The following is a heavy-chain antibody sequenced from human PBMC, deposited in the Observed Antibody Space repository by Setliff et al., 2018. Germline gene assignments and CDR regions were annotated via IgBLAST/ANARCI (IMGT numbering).Heavy chain of an antibody. CDR3: ARNWVTAQHYYYGMDV. CDR1: GFTFNAYA. V-gene: IGHV3-33*08. CDR2: IWNDGSSK. Sequence: GGSLRLSCAASGFTFNAYAMSWVRQAPGKGLEWVALIWNDGSSKFYGDSVKGRFTISRDNSKNTLYLQMDNLRAEDTAVYYCARNWVTAQHYYYGMDVWGQGSTVTVSS. D-gene: IGHD2-21*02. J-gene: IGHJ6*02.